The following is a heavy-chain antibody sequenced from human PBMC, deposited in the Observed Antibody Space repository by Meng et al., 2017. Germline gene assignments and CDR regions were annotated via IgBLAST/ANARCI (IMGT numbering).Heavy chain of an antibody. CDR3: TRDRTYCGGDCYPPNAFDI. Sequence: GESLKISCTASGFTFGDYAMSWFRQAPGKGLEWVGFIRSKAYGRTTGYAASVKGRFTISRDDSKSIAYLQMNSLKTVDTAVYYCTRDRTYCGGDCYPPNAFDIWGQGTMVTVSS. D-gene: IGHD2-21*02. CDR1: GFTFGDYA. V-gene: IGHV3-49*03. CDR2: IRSKAYGRTT. J-gene: IGHJ3*02.